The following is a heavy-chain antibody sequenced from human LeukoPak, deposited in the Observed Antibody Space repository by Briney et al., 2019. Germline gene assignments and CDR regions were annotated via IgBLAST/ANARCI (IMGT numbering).Heavy chain of an antibody. D-gene: IGHD2-2*01. CDR2: IWYDGSNK. CDR1: GFTFSSYG. Sequence: GGSLRLSCAASGFTFSSYGMHWVRQAPGKGLEWVAVIWYDGSNKYYADSVKGRFTISRDNSKNTLYLQMNSLRAEDTAVYYCARGRYCSSTSCHTPYYFDYWGQGTLVTVSS. CDR3: ARGRYCSSTSCHTPYYFDY. V-gene: IGHV3-33*01. J-gene: IGHJ4*02.